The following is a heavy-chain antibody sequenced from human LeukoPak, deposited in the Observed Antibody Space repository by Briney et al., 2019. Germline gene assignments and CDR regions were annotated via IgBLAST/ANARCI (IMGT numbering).Heavy chain of an antibody. Sequence: SETLSLTCAVSGGSISSGHWWSWVRRSPGKGLEWIGEIYHSGTTNYNPSLKSRVTLSVDKSKNQLSLKLSSVTAADTAVYYCARVANYYDSSGYQDYYFDYWDQGTLVTVSS. CDR2: IYHSGTT. V-gene: IGHV4-4*02. CDR1: GGSISSGHW. D-gene: IGHD3-22*01. CDR3: ARVANYYDSSGYQDYYFDY. J-gene: IGHJ4*02.